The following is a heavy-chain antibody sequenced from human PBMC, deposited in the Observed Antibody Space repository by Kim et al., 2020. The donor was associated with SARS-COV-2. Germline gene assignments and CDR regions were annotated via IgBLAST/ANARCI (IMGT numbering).Heavy chain of an antibody. CDR2: IYYSGST. V-gene: IGHV4-39*01. Sequence: SETLSLTCTVSGGSISSSSYYWGWIRQPPGKGLEWIGSIYYSGSTYYNPSLKSRVTISVDTSKNQFSLKLSSVTAADTAVYYCARHGPKDLTDYGDYAGQPYYGMDVWGQGTTVTVSS. J-gene: IGHJ6*02. D-gene: IGHD4-17*01. CDR3: ARHGPKDLTDYGDYAGQPYYGMDV. CDR1: GGSISSSSYY.